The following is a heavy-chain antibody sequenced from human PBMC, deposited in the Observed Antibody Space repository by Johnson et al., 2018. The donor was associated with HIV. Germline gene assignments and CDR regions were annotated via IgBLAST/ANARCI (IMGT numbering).Heavy chain of an antibody. J-gene: IGHJ3*02. Sequence: VQLVESGGGLVQPGGSLRLSCAASGFTFSSYWMSWVRQAPGKGLEWVANIKHDGSEKYYVDSVKGRFTISRDNAKNSLYLQMNSLRAEDTAVYYCAKGIAAAASGAFDIWGQGTMVTVSS. CDR3: AKGIAAAASGAFDI. CDR1: GFTFSSYW. D-gene: IGHD6-13*01. V-gene: IGHV3-7*01. CDR2: IKHDGSEK.